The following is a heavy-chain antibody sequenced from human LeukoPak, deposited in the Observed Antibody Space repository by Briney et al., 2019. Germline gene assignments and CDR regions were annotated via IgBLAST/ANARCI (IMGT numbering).Heavy chain of an antibody. CDR1: GFTFSSSE. Sequence: GGSLRLSCAASGFTFSSSEMNWVRQAPGKGLEWVSYIRSSGSITYYADSVKGRFTISRDNAKNSLYLQMNSLRAEDTAVYYCASTVTRPLRNWYFDLWGRGTLVTVSS. D-gene: IGHD4-17*01. CDR2: IRSSGSIT. J-gene: IGHJ2*01. CDR3: ASTVTRPLRNWYFDL. V-gene: IGHV3-48*03.